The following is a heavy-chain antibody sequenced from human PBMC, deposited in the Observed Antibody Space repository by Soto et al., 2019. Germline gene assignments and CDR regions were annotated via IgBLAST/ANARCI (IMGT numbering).Heavy chain of an antibody. V-gene: IGHV1-8*01. CDR2: MNPGSGDT. J-gene: IGHJ5*02. CDR3: ARMEAFGSLNWFDP. D-gene: IGHD3-10*01. CDR1: GDRKTNSS. Sequence: PPVKGSSKASGDRKTNSSRRSVRHSTGQGLEWMGWMNPGSGDTGYAQKFQGRVTMTRDISIATAYMELSSLRSDDTAIYYCARMEAFGSLNWFDPWGQGTLVTVSS.